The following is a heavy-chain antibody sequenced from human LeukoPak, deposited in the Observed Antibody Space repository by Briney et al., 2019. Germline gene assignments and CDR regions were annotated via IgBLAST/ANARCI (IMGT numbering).Heavy chain of an antibody. Sequence: GGSLRLSCAASGFTFDTYNFNWVRQAPGKGLEWVATIRSYSSYIHYADSVKGRFTMSRDNAKNSLFLEMNSLRVEDTAVYYCARDRGDGYNYRSPFDSWGQGTLVTVSS. D-gene: IGHD5-24*01. J-gene: IGHJ4*02. CDR1: GFTFDTYN. CDR3: ARDRGDGYNYRSPFDS. CDR2: IRSYSSYI. V-gene: IGHV3-21*01.